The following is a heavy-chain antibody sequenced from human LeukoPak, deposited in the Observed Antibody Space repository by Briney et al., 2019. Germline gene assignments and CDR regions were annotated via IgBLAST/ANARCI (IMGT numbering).Heavy chain of an antibody. V-gene: IGHV1-18*04. D-gene: IGHD4-17*01. CDR2: ITAYNGNT. CDR3: ARLVTTYFDY. Sequence: EASVKVSCKASGYTFISYGFSWVRQAPGQGLEWMGWITAYNGNTNYAQKLQGRVTMTTDTSTSTAYMELRSLRSDDTAVYYCARLVTTYFDYWDQGTLVTVSS. CDR1: GYTFISYG. J-gene: IGHJ4*02.